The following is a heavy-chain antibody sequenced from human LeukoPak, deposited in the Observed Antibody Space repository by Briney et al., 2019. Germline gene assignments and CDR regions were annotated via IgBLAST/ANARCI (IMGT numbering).Heavy chain of an antibody. CDR1: GFTFSSYS. J-gene: IGHJ5*02. Sequence: GGSLRLACAASGFTFSSYSMNWVRQAPGKGLEWVSYTSTSSSTIYYADSVKGRFTISRDNAKNSLYLQMNSLRAEDTAVYYCARDYDFWSGYNHNWFDPWGQGTLVTVSS. CDR3: ARDYDFWSGYNHNWFDP. V-gene: IGHV3-48*01. CDR2: TSTSSSTI. D-gene: IGHD3-3*01.